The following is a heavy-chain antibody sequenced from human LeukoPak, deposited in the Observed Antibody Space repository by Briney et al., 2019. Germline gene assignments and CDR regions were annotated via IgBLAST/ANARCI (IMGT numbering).Heavy chain of an antibody. Sequence: GGSLRLSCLGSDFIFTKYWMTWVRQAPGKGLEWVSYISSSGSTIYYADSVKGRFTISRDNAKNSLYLQMNSLRAEDTALYYCARGRDFWSGWGSDAFDIWGQGTMVTVSS. D-gene: IGHD3-3*01. CDR2: ISSSGSTI. CDR3: ARGRDFWSGWGSDAFDI. J-gene: IGHJ3*02. CDR1: DFIFTKYW. V-gene: IGHV3-48*04.